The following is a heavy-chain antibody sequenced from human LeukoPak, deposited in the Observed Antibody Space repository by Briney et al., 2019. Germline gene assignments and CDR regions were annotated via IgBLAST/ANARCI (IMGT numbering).Heavy chain of an antibody. D-gene: IGHD6-13*01. Sequence: SLRLSCATSGFTFNDYSMYWVRQAPGKGLEWVSGISWNSRSIAYADSVKGRFTISRDNAKNALYLQMNSLRAEDMALYYCAKGGSSWSTFDYWGQGTLVTVSS. J-gene: IGHJ4*02. CDR2: ISWNSRSI. V-gene: IGHV3-9*03. CDR1: GFTFNDYS. CDR3: AKGGSSWSTFDY.